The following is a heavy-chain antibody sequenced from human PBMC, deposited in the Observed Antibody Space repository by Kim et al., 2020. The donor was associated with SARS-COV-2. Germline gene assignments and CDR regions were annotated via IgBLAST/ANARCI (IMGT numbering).Heavy chain of an antibody. D-gene: IGHD6-13*01. CDR3: ARDEAAAGTTFDY. J-gene: IGHJ4*02. V-gene: IGHV1-69*01. Sequence: YAQKFQGRVTITADESTSTAYMELSSLRSEDTAVYYCARDEAAAGTTFDYWGQGTLVTVSS.